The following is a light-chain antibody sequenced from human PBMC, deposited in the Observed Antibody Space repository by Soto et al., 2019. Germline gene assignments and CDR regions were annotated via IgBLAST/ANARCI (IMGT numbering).Light chain of an antibody. V-gene: IGKV1-5*03. CDR3: QNYNSYSEA. CDR1: QTISSW. CDR2: KAS. J-gene: IGKJ1*01. Sequence: DIQMTQSPSTLSSSGVDSVTITCLASQTISSWLAWYQQKPGKAPKLLIYKASTLKSGVPSRFSGSGSGTEFTLTISSLQPDDFATYYCQNYNSYSEAFGQGTKVDIK.